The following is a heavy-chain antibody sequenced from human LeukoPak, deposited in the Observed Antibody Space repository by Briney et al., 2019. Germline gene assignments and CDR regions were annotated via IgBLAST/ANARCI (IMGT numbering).Heavy chain of an antibody. V-gene: IGHV4-39*01. D-gene: IGHD6-13*01. J-gene: IGHJ5*02. CDR1: GGSISSSSYY. CDR3: ARQVAAADPNWFDP. Sequence: SETLSLTCTVSGGSISSSSYYWGWIRQPPVKGLEWIGSIFYSGATYYNPSLKSRVTISVDTSRNQFSLKLSSVTAADTAVYYCARQVAAADPNWFDPWGQGTLVTVSS. CDR2: IFYSGAT.